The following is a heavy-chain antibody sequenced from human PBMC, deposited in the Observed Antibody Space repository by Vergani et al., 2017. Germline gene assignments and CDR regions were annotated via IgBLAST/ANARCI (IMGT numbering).Heavy chain of an antibody. CDR3: AKDLAYCSGGSCYSTPETYYYYGMDV. D-gene: IGHD2-15*01. Sequence: QVQLVESGGGVVQPGRSLRLSCAASGFTFSSYGMHWVRQAPGKGLEWVAVIWYDGSNKYYADSVKGRFTISRDNSKNTLYLQMNSLRAEDTAVYYCAKDLAYCSGGSCYSTPETYYYYGMDVWGQGTTVTVSS. CDR2: IWYDGSNK. J-gene: IGHJ6*02. CDR1: GFTFSSYG. V-gene: IGHV3-33*06.